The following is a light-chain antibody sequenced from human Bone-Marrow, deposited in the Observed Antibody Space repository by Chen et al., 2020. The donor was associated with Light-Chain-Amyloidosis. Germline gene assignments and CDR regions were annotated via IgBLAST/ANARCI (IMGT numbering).Light chain of an antibody. J-gene: IGLJ1*01. Sequence: QSVLTQPPSLSGAPGQRVTISCTGSNSNIGASYDVHWYQQLPGTAPKLLIYVNSNRPSGVPDRLSGSKSDTSASLAISGLQAGDEADYYCQSYDNGLSGNFVFGTGTKVTVL. CDR2: VNS. CDR3: QSYDNGLSGNFV. V-gene: IGLV1-40*01. CDR1: NSNIGASYD.